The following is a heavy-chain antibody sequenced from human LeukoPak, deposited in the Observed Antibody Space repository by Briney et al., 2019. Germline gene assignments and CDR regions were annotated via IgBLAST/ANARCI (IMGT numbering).Heavy chain of an antibody. J-gene: IGHJ5*02. CDR3: AKGYCASFTCYSRFDP. V-gene: IGHV3-23*01. D-gene: IGHD2-21*02. CDR2: ISGSGGTT. CDR1: GFTFSSYA. Sequence: GGSLRLSCAASGFTFSSYAMSWVRQAPGKGLEWVSAISGSGGTTYYADSVKGRFTISRDNYKDKLFLQMNSLRAEDTALYYCAKGYCASFTCYSRFDPWGQGTLVTVSS.